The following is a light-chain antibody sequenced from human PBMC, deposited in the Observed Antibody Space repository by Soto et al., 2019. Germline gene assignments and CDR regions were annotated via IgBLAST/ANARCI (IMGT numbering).Light chain of an antibody. CDR3: YSAADNNGV. CDR1: VLAKKY. V-gene: IGLV3-27*01. J-gene: IGLJ3*02. Sequence: SYELTQPSSVSVSPGQTARITCSGDVLAKKYARWFQQKPGQATVLVIYKDSERPSGIPERFSGSSSGTTVTLTISGAQVEDEADYYCYSAADNNGVFGGGTKLTVL. CDR2: KDS.